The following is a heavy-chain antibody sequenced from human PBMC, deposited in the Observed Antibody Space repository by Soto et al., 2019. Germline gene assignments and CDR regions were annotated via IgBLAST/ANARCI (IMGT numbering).Heavy chain of an antibody. D-gene: IGHD2-2*01. CDR1: GGTFSSYA. Sequence: QVQLVQSGAEVKKPGSSVKVSCKASGGTFSSYAISWVRQVPGQGLEWMGGIIPISGTANYAQKFQGRVTITADESTSTAYMELSSLRSEDTAVYYCATSQGSSTSLEIYYYYYYGMDVWGQGTTVTVSS. J-gene: IGHJ6*02. CDR3: ATSQGSSTSLEIYYYYYYGMDV. V-gene: IGHV1-69*01. CDR2: IIPISGTA.